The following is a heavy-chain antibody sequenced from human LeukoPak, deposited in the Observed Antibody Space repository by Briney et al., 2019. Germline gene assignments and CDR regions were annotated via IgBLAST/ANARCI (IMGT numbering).Heavy chain of an antibody. J-gene: IGHJ5*02. V-gene: IGHV4-59*13. CDR3: AREVSGMTGDWFDP. CDR1: GGSISSYY. CDR2: IYYSGST. Sequence: WETLSLTCTVSGGSISSYYWSWIRQPPGKGLECIGYIYYSGSTNYNPSLKSRVTISVDTSKNQFSLKLSSVTAADTAVYYCAREVSGMTGDWFDPWGQGTLVTVSS. D-gene: IGHD1-1*01.